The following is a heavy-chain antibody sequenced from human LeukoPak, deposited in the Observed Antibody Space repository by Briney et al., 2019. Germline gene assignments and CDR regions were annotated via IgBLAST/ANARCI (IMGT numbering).Heavy chain of an antibody. J-gene: IGHJ4*02. Sequence: ASVKVSCKASVDPFSSYAISWVRQAPGQGLEWMGGIIPIFGTANYAQKFQGRVTITADESTRTADMELSSLRSEDTAVYYCERHPWRRFNIWCQGTLVAVSS. CDR1: VDPFSSYA. CDR3: ERHPWRRFNI. CDR2: IIPIFGTA. D-gene: IGHD5-12*01. V-gene: IGHV1-69*13.